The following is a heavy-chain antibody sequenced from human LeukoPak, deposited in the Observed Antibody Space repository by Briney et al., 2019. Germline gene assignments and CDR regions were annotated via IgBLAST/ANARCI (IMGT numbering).Heavy chain of an antibody. CDR2: IDYSGGST. Sequence: PGGSLRLSCTASGFTLSSYEMSWIRQAPGKGLEWVSSIDYSGGSTYYADSVKGRFTISRDNSKNTLYLQLNSLRAEDTAVYYCAKESTTTGYIDYWAQGTLVTVSS. CDR1: GFTLSSYE. D-gene: IGHD5-24*01. J-gene: IGHJ4*02. CDR3: AKESTTTGYIDY. V-gene: IGHV3-23*01.